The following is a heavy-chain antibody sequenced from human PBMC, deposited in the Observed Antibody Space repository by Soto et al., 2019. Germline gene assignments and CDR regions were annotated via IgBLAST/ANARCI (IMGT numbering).Heavy chain of an antibody. J-gene: IGHJ4*01. CDR2: LSKTGNT. D-gene: IGHD3-9*01. V-gene: IGHV4-4*08. CDR1: GGSMGSFF. Sequence: QVQLQESGPGLVKPSETLSLTCTVSGGSMGSFFWSWIRQPPGGGLEYIGYLSKTGNTNYNPSFKSRVTISGDTSKNQCSLKLNSVTAADTAVYYCARLKMWAGYSRGTFDYWGHGSLVTVSS. CDR3: ARLKMWAGYSRGTFDY.